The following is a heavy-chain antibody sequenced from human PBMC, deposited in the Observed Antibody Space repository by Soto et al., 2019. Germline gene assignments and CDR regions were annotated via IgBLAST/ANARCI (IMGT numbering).Heavy chain of an antibody. CDR2: IYYSGST. CDR3: ARAPDQLLLNWFDP. CDR1: GGSISSSSYY. V-gene: IGHV4-39*01. J-gene: IGHJ5*02. D-gene: IGHD2-2*01. Sequence: QLQLQESGPGLVKPSETLSLTCTVSGGSISSSSYYWGWIRQPPGKGLEWIGSIYYSGSTYYNPSLNSRVTISGDTSKTPFSLRLSSVTAADTAVYCWARAPDQLLLNWFDPWGQGTLVTVSS.